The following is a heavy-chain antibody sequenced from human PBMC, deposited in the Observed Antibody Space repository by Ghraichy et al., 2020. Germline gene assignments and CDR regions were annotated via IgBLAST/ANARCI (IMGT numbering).Heavy chain of an antibody. CDR3: AIVPYSDGPFAY. Sequence: GGSLRLSCAASGFTFSSYSMNWVRQAPGKGLEWVSSISSSSSYIYYADSVKGRFTISRDNAKNSLYLQMNSLRAEDTAVYYCAIVPYSDGPFAYWGQGTLVTVSS. CDR2: ISSSSSYI. CDR1: GFTFSSYS. V-gene: IGHV3-21*01. J-gene: IGHJ4*02. D-gene: IGHD6-13*01.